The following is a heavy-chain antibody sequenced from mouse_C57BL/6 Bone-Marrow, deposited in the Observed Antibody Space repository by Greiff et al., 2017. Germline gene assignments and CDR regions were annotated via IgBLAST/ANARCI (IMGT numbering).Heavy chain of an antibody. Sequence: QVQLQQSGPCLVQPSQSLSITCTVSGFSLNSYGVHWVRQSPGKGLEWLGVIWRGGSTDYNAAFMSRLSITKDNSKSQVFFKMNRLQADDTAIYYCAKIYYYASYFDVWGTGTTVTVSS. D-gene: IGHD1-1*01. V-gene: IGHV2-5*01. CDR3: AKIYYYASYFDV. J-gene: IGHJ1*03. CDR2: IWRGGST. CDR1: GFSLNSYG.